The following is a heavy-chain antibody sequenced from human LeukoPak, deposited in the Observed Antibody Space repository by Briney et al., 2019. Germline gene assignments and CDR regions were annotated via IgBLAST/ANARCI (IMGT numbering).Heavy chain of an antibody. J-gene: IGHJ4*02. CDR3: ARAGIAYDY. V-gene: IGHV4-38-2*02. CDR2: IYHSGST. Sequence: SETLSLTCTVSGYSISSGYYWGWIRQPPGKGLEWIGSIYHSGSTYYNPSLKSRVTISVDTSKNQFSLKLSSVTAADTAVYYCARAGIAYDYWGQGTLVTVSS. D-gene: IGHD1-1*01. CDR1: GYSISSGYY.